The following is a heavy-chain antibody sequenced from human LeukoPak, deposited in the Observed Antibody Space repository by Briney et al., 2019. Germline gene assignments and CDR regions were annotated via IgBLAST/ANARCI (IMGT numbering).Heavy chain of an antibody. J-gene: IGHJ6*02. CDR3: ARDKRDDFWSGLSYGMDV. Sequence: PGGSLRLSCAASGFTFSSYWMSWVRQAPGKGLEWVANIKQDGSEKYYVDSVKGRFTISRDNAKNSLYLQMNSLRAEDTAVYYCARDKRDDFWSGLSYGMDVWGQGTTVTVSS. D-gene: IGHD3-3*01. CDR2: IKQDGSEK. CDR1: GFTFSSYW. V-gene: IGHV3-7*01.